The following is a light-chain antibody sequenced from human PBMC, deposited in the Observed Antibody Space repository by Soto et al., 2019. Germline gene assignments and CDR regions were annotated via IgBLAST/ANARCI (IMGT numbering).Light chain of an antibody. J-gene: IGKJ1*01. Sequence: EIVMTQSPATLSVSPGERATLSCRASQRVSSNLAWYQQKPGQAPRLLIYGXSTRATGIPARFSGSGSGTEFTRTISSLQSEEFAVYSCPQYENRPKPVGQGTKADIK. CDR3: PQYENRPKP. V-gene: IGKV3-15*01. CDR2: GXS. CDR1: QRVSSN.